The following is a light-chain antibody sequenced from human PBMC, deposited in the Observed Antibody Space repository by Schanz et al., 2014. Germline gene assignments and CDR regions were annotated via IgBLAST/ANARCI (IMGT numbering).Light chain of an antibody. CDR3: SSYAGNNDFGV. V-gene: IGLV1-40*01. CDR2: GNN. J-gene: IGLJ2*01. Sequence: QSVLTQPPSVSGAPGQRVTISCTGSSSNIGTGYDVHWYQQFPGSAPKLLIYGNNNRPSGVPDRFSGSTSGTSASLAITGLQAEDEADYYCSSYAGNNDFGVFGGGTKVTVL. CDR1: SSNIGTGYD.